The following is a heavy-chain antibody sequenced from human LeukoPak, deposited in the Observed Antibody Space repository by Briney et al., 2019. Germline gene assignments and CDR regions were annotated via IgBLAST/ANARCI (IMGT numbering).Heavy chain of an antibody. V-gene: IGHV4-38-2*02. Sequence: PSETLSLTCTVSGYSISSGYYWGWIRQPPGKGLEWIGSIYHSGSTYYNPSLESRVTISVDTSKNQFSLKLSSVTAADTAVYYCANSEWLLLRTLTRVDYWGQGTLVTVSS. CDR2: IYHSGST. CDR1: GYSISSGYY. J-gene: IGHJ4*02. CDR3: ANSEWLLLRTLTRVDY. D-gene: IGHD3-22*01.